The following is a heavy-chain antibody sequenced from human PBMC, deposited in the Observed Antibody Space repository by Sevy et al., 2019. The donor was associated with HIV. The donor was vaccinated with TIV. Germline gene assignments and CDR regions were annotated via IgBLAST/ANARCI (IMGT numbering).Heavy chain of an antibody. CDR1: GSMFSTYG. CDR2: IWYDGSQK. Sequence: GGSLRLSCAASGSMFSTYGIHWVRQAPGKGLEWVAIIWYDGSQKYYADSVKGRFTISRENSNNTVYLQMNSLRAEDTAVYYCARDHGFGDYVRYYFEYWGQGTLVTVSS. CDR3: ARDHGFGDYVRYYFEY. D-gene: IGHD3-10*01. V-gene: IGHV3-33*01. J-gene: IGHJ4*02.